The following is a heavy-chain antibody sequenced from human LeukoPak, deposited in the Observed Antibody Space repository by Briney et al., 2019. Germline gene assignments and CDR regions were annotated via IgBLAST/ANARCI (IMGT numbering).Heavy chain of an antibody. D-gene: IGHD1-26*01. J-gene: IGHJ6*02. CDR2: VYYSGST. CDR3: AREIVGDNYGMDV. CDR1: GGSISGYY. V-gene: IGHV4-59*12. Sequence: SETLSLTCTVSGGSISGYYWSWIRQPPGRGLEWIGFVYYSGSTKYNPSLKSRVTISVDTSKNQFSLKLTSVTAADTAVYYCAREIVGDNYGMDVWGQGTTVTASS.